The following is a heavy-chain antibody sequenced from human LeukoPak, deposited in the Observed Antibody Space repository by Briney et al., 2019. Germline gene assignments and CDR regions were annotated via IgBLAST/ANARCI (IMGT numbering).Heavy chain of an antibody. D-gene: IGHD3-3*01. V-gene: IGHV1-18*01. CDR3: ARAPDDYDFWSGPFDY. J-gene: IGHJ4*02. Sequence: ASVEVSCKASGYTFTNYGISWVRQAPGQGLECMGWISAYSGNTNYAQNLQGRVTMTTDTSTSTAYMELRSLRFDDTAVYYCARAPDDYDFWSGPFDYWGRGRLVTVSS. CDR1: GYTFTNYG. CDR2: ISAYSGNT.